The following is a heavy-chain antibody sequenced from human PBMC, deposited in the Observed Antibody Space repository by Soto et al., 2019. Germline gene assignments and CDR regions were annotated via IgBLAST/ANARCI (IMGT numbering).Heavy chain of an antibody. CDR3: ATHRSGRFLEWLPEGSLGY. J-gene: IGHJ4*02. V-gene: IGHV1-24*01. Sequence: QVQLVQSGAEVKKPGASVKVSCKVSGYTLTDLSMQWVRQAPGKGLEWMGGFDPEDGETIYAQKSQGRVPMTGGTATDTDYMKLSSLRSEDTAVYYCATHRSGRFLEWLPEGSLGYWGQGALVTVSS. CDR2: FDPEDGET. CDR1: GYTLTDLS. D-gene: IGHD3-3*01.